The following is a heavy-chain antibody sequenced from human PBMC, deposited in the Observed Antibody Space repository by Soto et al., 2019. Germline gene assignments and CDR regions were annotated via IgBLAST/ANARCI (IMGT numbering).Heavy chain of an antibody. V-gene: IGHV4-34*01. CDR2: INHSGST. Sequence: SETLSLTCAVYGGSFSGYYWSWIRQPPGKGLEWIGEINHSGSTNYNPSLKSRVTISVDKSKNQFSLKLSSVTAADTAVYYCAVQMVRGSIEDYYYYYGMDVWGQGTTVTVSS. D-gene: IGHD3-10*01. CDR1: GGSFSGYY. J-gene: IGHJ6*02. CDR3: AVQMVRGSIEDYYYYYGMDV.